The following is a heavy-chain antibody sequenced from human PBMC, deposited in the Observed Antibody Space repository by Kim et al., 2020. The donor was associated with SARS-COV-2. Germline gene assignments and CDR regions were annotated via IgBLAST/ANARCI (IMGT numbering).Heavy chain of an antibody. J-gene: IGHJ5*02. V-gene: IGHV4-34*01. CDR1: GGSFSGYY. Sequence: SETLSLTCAVYGGSFSGYYWSWIRQPPGKGLEWIGEINHSGSTNYNPSLKSRVTISVDTSKNQFSLKLSSVTAADTAVYYCARVQPRRRITIFGVVAPSQTYWFDPWGQGTLVTVSS. CDR2: INHSGST. CDR3: ARVQPRRRITIFGVVAPSQTYWFDP. D-gene: IGHD3-3*01.